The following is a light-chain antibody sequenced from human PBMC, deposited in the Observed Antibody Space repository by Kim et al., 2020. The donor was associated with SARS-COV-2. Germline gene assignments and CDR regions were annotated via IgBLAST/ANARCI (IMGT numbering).Light chain of an antibody. CDR1: SGDVGSYNL. Sequence: GPSITTSCRATSGDVGSYNLFSWYQQHPGKAPILMIYEGSPRPSAVSNRFSSSKSGNTASLTISGLQAEDEADYYCCSYAGSSTWVFGGGTQLTVL. CDR2: EGS. CDR3: CSYAGSSTWV. V-gene: IGLV2-23*01. J-gene: IGLJ3*02.